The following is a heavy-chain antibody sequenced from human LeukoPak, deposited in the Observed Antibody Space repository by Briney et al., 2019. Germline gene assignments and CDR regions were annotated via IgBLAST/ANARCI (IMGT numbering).Heavy chain of an antibody. D-gene: IGHD3-3*01. CDR3: AKEYYDFWSGYSPYYYMDV. Sequence: PGGSLRLSCAASGFTFSSYAMHWVRQAPGKGLEWVAVISYDGSNKYYADSVKGRFTISRDNSKNTLYLQMNSLRAEDTAVYYCAKEYYDFWSGYSPYYYMDVWGKGTTVTVSS. CDR1: GFTFSSYA. J-gene: IGHJ6*03. V-gene: IGHV3-30-3*01. CDR2: ISYDGSNK.